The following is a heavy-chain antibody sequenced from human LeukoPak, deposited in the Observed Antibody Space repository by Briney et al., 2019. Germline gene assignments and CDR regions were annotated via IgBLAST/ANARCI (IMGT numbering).Heavy chain of an antibody. Sequence: AASVKVSCKASGYTFTSYGISWVRQAPGQGLEWMGWISAYNGNTNYAQKLQGRVTMTTDTPTSTAYMELRSLRSDDTAVYYCARSPYYYDSSGYYLGPNAFDIWGQGTMVTVSS. CDR3: ARSPYYYDSSGYYLGPNAFDI. D-gene: IGHD3-22*01. J-gene: IGHJ3*02. CDR2: ISAYNGNT. V-gene: IGHV1-18*01. CDR1: GYTFTSYG.